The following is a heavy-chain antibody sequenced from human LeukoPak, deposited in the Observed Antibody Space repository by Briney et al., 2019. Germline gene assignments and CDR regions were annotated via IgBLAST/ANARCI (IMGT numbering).Heavy chain of an antibody. V-gene: IGHV4-30-4*08. J-gene: IGHJ5*02. CDR2: IYYSGST. Sequence: SQTLSLTCTVSGGSISSGDYYWSWIRQPPGKGLEWIGYIYYSGSTYYNPSLKSRVTISVDTSKNQFSLKLSSVTAADTAVYYCTRGGVYMTTVNPATWGQGTLVTVSS. CDR3: TRGGVYMTTVNPAT. D-gene: IGHD4-17*01. CDR1: GGSISSGDYY.